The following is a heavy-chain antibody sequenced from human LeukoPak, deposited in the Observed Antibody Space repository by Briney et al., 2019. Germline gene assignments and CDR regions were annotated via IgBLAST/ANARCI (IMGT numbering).Heavy chain of an antibody. J-gene: IGHJ6*02. D-gene: IGHD3-10*01. Sequence: PGGSLRLSCAASGFTFSSYAMHWVRQAPGKGLEWVAVISYDGSNKYYADSVKGRFTISRDNSKNTLYLQMNSLRAEDTAVYYCARGRESPEVGYGSGSPTYGMDVWGQGTTVTVSS. V-gene: IGHV3-30-3*01. CDR3: ARGRESPEVGYGSGSPTYGMDV. CDR2: ISYDGSNK. CDR1: GFTFSSYA.